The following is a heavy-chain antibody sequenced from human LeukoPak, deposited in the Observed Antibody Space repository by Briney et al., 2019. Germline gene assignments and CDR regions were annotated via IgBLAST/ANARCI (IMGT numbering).Heavy chain of an antibody. CDR2: MNDSGST. D-gene: IGHD2-8*02. V-gene: IGHV4-34*01. CDR1: RGSFSGYF. J-gene: IGHJ3*01. Sequence: SETLSLTCDVYRGSFSGYFWSWIRQTPGKGLEWLGEMNDSGSTNYNPSLKSRVTISVAVSKNQYSLRLTSVTAADTAVYYCARKGFVESTGWRGAFDVWGQGSMVTVSS. CDR3: ARKGFVESTGWRGAFDV.